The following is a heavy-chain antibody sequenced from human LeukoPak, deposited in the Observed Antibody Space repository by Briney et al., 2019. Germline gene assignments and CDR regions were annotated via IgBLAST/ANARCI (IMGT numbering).Heavy chain of an antibody. CDR3: TTDPGFGLWGAYGSGGPS. CDR1: GFTFSSYW. D-gene: IGHD3-3*01. CDR2: IKSRTDGGTP. V-gene: IGHV3-15*05. Sequence: GGSLRLSCAASGFTFSSYWMSWVRQAPGKGLEWVGRIKSRTDGGTPEYAESVKDRFTISRDDTGNLLFLQLTNVKIGDTGVYYCTTDPGFGLWGAYGSGGPSWGQGTLVTVSS. J-gene: IGHJ5*02.